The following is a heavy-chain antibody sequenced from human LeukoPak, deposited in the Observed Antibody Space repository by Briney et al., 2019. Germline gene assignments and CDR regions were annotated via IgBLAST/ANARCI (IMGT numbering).Heavy chain of an antibody. J-gene: IGHJ4*02. D-gene: IGHD2/OR15-2a*01. CDR3: AGGAGFLIDY. CDR2: IKKDESEK. V-gene: IGHV3-7*01. CDR1: GFTFSNYW. Sequence: GGSLRLSCAASGFTFSNYWMNWVRQAPGKGPEWVAIIKKDESEKYYVDSVKGRFTISRDNAKNSLYLQMNSLGADDTAVYFCAGGAGFLIDYWGQGALVTVSS.